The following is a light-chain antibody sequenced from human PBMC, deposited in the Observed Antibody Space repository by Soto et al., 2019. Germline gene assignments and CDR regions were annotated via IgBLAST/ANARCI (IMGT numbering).Light chain of an antibody. CDR3: QQYYTTPSPS. J-gene: IGKJ4*01. V-gene: IGKV4-1*01. CDR1: QSVLYSSNNKNY. CDR2: WAS. Sequence: DIVMTQSPDSLAVSLGERATINCKSSQSVLYSSNNKNYLAWYQQKAGQPPKLLIYWASTRESGVPDRFSGSGSGTDFTLTISSLRAEDVAVYHCQQYYTTPSPSFGGGTKVEI.